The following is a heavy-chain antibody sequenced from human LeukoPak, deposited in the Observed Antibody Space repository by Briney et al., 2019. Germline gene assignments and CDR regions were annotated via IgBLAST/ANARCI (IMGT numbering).Heavy chain of an antibody. D-gene: IGHD2-2*01. V-gene: IGHV3-9*01. Sequence: PAGGSLRLSCGASGFTFDDYAMHWVRQAPGKGLEWVSGISWNSGSIGYADSVKGRFTISRDNAKNSLYLQMNSLRAEDTALYYCARELGYCSSTSCYPLDYWGQGTLVNVSS. J-gene: IGHJ4*02. CDR2: ISWNSGSI. CDR3: ARELGYCSSTSCYPLDY. CDR1: GFTFDDYA.